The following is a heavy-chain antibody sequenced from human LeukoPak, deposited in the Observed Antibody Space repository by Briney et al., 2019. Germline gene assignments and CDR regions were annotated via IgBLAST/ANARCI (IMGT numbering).Heavy chain of an antibody. V-gene: IGHV4-59*01. CDR1: GGSISSYY. D-gene: IGHD3-22*01. CDR2: IYYSGST. Sequence: SETLSLTCTVSGGSISSYYWSWIRQPPGKGLEWIGYIYYSGSTNYNPSLKSRVTISVDTSKNQFSLKLSSVTAADTAVYYCARGGYYYDSSGYQIDYWGQGTLVTVSS. J-gene: IGHJ4*02. CDR3: ARGGYYYDSSGYQIDY.